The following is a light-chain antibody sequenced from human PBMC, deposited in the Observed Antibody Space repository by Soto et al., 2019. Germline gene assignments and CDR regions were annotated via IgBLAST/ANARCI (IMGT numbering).Light chain of an antibody. CDR1: TSDVGGYDY. CDR2: DVS. CDR3: CSYAGDFYV. V-gene: IGLV2-11*01. Sequence: QSVLTQPRSVSGSPGQSVAISCTGTTSDVGGYDYVSWHQQHPGKAPELIILDVSKRPSGVPDRFSGSKSGNTASLTITGLQAEEEADYFCCSYAGDFYVFGSGTKVTVL. J-gene: IGLJ1*01.